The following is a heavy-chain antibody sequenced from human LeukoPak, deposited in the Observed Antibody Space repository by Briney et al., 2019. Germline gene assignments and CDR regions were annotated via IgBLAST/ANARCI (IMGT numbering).Heavy chain of an antibody. CDR3: GRGDYSSSWYLDH. CDR2: ISTSGSTI. D-gene: IGHD6-13*01. Sequence: GGSLRLSCAASGFNFSSYEMIWVRQAPGKGLEWISYISTSGSTIYYGDSVEGRFTISRDNAKNSLYLQMNSLRADDTAVYYCGRGDYSSSWYLDHWGQGTLVTVSS. V-gene: IGHV3-48*03. CDR1: GFNFSSYE. J-gene: IGHJ4*02.